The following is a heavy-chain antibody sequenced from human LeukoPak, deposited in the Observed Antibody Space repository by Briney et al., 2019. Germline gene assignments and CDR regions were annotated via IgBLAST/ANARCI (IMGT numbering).Heavy chain of an antibody. CDR3: ARLLNPYYYDSSGYYY. V-gene: IGHV5-51*01. Sequence: GESLKISCKGSGYSFTSYWIGWVRQMPGKGREWMGIIYPGDSDTRYSPSFQGQVTISADKSISNAYLQWSSLKVSDTAMYYCARLLNPYYYDSSGYYYWGQGTLVTVSS. J-gene: IGHJ4*02. D-gene: IGHD3-22*01. CDR1: GYSFTSYW. CDR2: IYPGDSDT.